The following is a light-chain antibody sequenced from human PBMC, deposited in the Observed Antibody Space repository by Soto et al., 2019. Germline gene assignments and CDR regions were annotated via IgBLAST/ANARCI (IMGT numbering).Light chain of an antibody. CDR2: AAS. J-gene: IGKJ1*01. V-gene: IGKV1-27*01. CDR3: QKYNSAPQT. CDR1: QGISNY. Sequence: DIQMTQSPSSLSASVGDRVTITCRASQGISNYLAWYQQKPGKVPKLLLYAASTLQSGLPSRFSGSGSGTYFSLTISSLESEDVATYDCQKYNSAPQTFGQGTRVDIK.